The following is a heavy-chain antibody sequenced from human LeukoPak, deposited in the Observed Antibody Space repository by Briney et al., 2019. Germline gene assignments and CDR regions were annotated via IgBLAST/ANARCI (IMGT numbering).Heavy chain of an antibody. CDR1: GFTFSSYA. V-gene: IGHV3-23*01. D-gene: IGHD3-16*01. J-gene: IGHJ6*02. CDR3: ARDRLYPRPPFGDYYYGMDV. Sequence: GGSLRLSCAASGFTFSSYAMSWVRQAPGKGLEWVSAISGSAGSTYYADSVKGRFTISRDNPKNTLYLQMNSLRAEDTAVYYCARDRLYPRPPFGDYYYGMDVWGQGTTVTVSS. CDR2: ISGSAGST.